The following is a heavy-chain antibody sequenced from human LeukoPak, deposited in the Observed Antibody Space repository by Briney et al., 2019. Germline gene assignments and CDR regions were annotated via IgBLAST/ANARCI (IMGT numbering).Heavy chain of an antibody. CDR1: GYTFTSYG. Sequence: ASVKVSCKASGYTFTSYGISWVRQAPGQGLEWMGWISAYNGNTNYAQKLQGRVTTTTDTSTSTAYMELRSLRSDDTAVYYCARARSNGGRWLLNFDYWGQGTLVTVSS. CDR3: ARARSNGGRWLLNFDY. V-gene: IGHV1-18*01. CDR2: ISAYNGNT. D-gene: IGHD5-24*01. J-gene: IGHJ4*02.